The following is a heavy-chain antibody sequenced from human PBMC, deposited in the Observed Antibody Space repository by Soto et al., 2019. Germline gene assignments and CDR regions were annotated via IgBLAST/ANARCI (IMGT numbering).Heavy chain of an antibody. V-gene: IGHV1-2*04. D-gene: IGHD2-8*01. CDR2: INPKSGGT. CDR1: GYSFTDYH. J-gene: IGHJ6*02. Sequence: SVKVSCKASGYSFTDYHIHWVRQAPGQGLEWLGRINPKSGGTSTAQKFQGWVTMTTDTSISTASMELTRLTSDDTAIYYCARGDSTDCSNGVCSFFYNHDMDVWGQGTTVTVS. CDR3: ARGDSTDCSNGVCSFFYNHDMDV.